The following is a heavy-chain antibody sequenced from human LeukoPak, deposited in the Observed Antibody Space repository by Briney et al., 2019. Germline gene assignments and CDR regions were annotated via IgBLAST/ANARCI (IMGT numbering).Heavy chain of an antibody. J-gene: IGHJ4*02. V-gene: IGHV3-30*18. CDR1: GFTFSKHW. Sequence: GGSLRLSCAASGFTFSKHWMSWVRQAPGKGLEWVAVISYDGRNKYYADYVKGRVTISRDNSKNTLYLQMNSLRAEDTAVYYCAKDRQWLAYFDYWGQGTLVTVSS. CDR3: AKDRQWLAYFDY. CDR2: ISYDGRNK. D-gene: IGHD6-19*01.